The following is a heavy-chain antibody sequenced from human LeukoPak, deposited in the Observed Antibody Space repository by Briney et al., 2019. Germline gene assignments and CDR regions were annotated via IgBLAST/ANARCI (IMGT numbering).Heavy chain of an antibody. CDR1: GGTFSSYA. J-gene: IGHJ6*03. CDR2: IIPILGIA. V-gene: IGHV1-69*04. Sequence: SVKVSCKASGGTFSSYAISWVRQAPGQGLEWMGRIIPILGIANYAQKFQGRVTITAGKSTSTAYMELSSLRSEDTAVYYCAREGITIFGVVIDYYYYYYMDVWGKGTTVTVSS. CDR3: AREGITIFGVVIDYYYYYYMDV. D-gene: IGHD3-3*01.